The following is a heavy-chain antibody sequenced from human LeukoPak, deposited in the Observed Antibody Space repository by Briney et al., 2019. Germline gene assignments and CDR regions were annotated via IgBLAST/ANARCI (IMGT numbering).Heavy chain of an antibody. CDR2: IYTSGST. Sequence: SQTLSLTCTVSGGSISSGSYYWSWIRQPAGKGLEWIGRIYTSGSTNYNPSLKSRVTISVDTSKNQFSLKLSSVTAADTAVYYCARVKYQLPDSAFDIWGQGAMVTVSS. CDR3: ARVKYQLPDSAFDI. J-gene: IGHJ3*02. V-gene: IGHV4-61*02. D-gene: IGHD2-2*01. CDR1: GGSISSGSYY.